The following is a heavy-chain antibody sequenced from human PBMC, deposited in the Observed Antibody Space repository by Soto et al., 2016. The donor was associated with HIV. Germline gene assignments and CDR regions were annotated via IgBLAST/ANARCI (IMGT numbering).Heavy chain of an antibody. CDR2: IKSETDGGTT. Sequence: EVQLVESGGGLVKPGGSLRLSCAVSGFTFSNAWMSWVRQAPGKGLEWVGRIKSETDGGTTDYAAPVKGRFTISRDDSKNTLYLHMDSLKTGDTAVYYCKSHLYPTWGQGMLVTVSS. D-gene: IGHD3-16*01. CDR1: GFTFSNAW. CDR3: KSHLYPT. J-gene: IGHJ5*02. V-gene: IGHV3-15*01.